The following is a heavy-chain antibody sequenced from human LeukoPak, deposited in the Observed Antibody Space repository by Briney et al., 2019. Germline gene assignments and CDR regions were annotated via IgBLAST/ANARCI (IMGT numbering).Heavy chain of an antibody. CDR3: ARLILGYSYGIDQYYYYMDV. J-gene: IGHJ6*03. CDR1: GGSISSSSYY. CDR2: IYYSGST. V-gene: IGHV4-39*01. Sequence: SETLSLTCTVSGGSISSSSYYWGWIRQPPGKGLEWIGSIYYSGSTYYNPSLKSRVTISVDTSKNQFSLKLSSVTAADTAVYYCARLILGYSYGIDQYYYYMDVWGKGTTVTVSS. D-gene: IGHD5-18*01.